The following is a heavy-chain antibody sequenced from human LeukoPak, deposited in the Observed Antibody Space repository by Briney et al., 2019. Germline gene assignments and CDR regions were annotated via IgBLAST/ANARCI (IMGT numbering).Heavy chain of an antibody. V-gene: IGHV3-21*01. D-gene: IGHD3-16*01. CDR1: GFTFSSYS. J-gene: IGHJ3*02. Sequence: PGGSLRLSCAASGFTFSSYSMNWVRQAPGKGLEWVSSISSSSSSYIYYADSVKGRFTISRDNAKNSLYLQMNSLRAEDTAVYYCARGFTFGGVYAELDDAFDIWGQGTMVTVSS. CDR2: ISSSSSSYI. CDR3: ARGFTFGGVYAELDDAFDI.